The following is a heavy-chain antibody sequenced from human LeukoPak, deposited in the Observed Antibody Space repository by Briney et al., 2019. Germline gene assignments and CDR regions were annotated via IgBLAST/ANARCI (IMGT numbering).Heavy chain of an antibody. CDR1: GLTFGDYA. V-gene: IGHV3-49*04. D-gene: IGHD6-19*01. J-gene: IGHJ4*02. Sequence: PGGSLRLSCTASGLTFGDYAMSWVRQAPGKGLEWVSFIRSKAYGGTTEYAASVKGRFTISRDDSKSIAYLQMNSLETEDTAVYYCTRGGPVAGTLYWGQGTLVTVSS. CDR3: TRGGPVAGTLY. CDR2: IRSKAYGGTT.